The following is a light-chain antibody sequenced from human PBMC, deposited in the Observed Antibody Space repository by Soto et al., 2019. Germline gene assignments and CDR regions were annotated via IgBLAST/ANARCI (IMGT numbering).Light chain of an antibody. CDR3: SSYTSSSTWL. Sequence: QSALTQPASVSGSPGQSITISCTGTSSDVGAYNYVSWYQQHPGKAPKLMIYEVSKRPSGVSNRFSGSNSANTASLTISGLQDGDEADYYCSSYTSSSTWLFGGGTKLTVL. CDR2: EVS. V-gene: IGLV2-14*03. CDR1: SSDVGAYNY. J-gene: IGLJ3*02.